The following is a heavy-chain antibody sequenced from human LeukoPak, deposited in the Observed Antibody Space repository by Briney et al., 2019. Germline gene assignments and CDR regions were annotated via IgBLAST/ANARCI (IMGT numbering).Heavy chain of an antibody. J-gene: IGHJ4*02. CDR2: INPSGGST. D-gene: IGHD3-10*01. Sequence: RWASVKVSCKASGYTFTSYYMHWVRQAPGQGLEWMGIINPSGGSTSYAQKFQGRVTMTRDTSTSTVYMELSSLRSEDTAVYYCARGSMVRGVIKHYLPFDYWGQGTLVTVSS. CDR1: GYTFTSYY. CDR3: ARGSMVRGVIKHYLPFDY. V-gene: IGHV1-46*01.